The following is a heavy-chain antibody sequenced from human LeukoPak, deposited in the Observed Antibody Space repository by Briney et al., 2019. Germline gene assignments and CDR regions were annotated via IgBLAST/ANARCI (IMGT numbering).Heavy chain of an antibody. CDR1: GFTFSGYA. Sequence: GGSLRLSCAASGFTFSGYAMSWVRQAPGKGLEWASAISGGGGSTYYADSVKGRFTISRDNSKNTLYLQMNSLRAEDTALYYCAKGGYSYASNFDYWGQGTLVTVSS. J-gene: IGHJ4*02. V-gene: IGHV3-23*01. D-gene: IGHD5-18*01. CDR2: ISGGGGST. CDR3: AKGGYSYASNFDY.